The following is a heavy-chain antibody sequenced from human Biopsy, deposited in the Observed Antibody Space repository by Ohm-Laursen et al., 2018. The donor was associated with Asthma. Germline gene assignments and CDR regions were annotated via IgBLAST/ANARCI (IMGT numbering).Heavy chain of an antibody. D-gene: IGHD3-22*01. CDR3: ARDPAGYYYFDY. CDR1: GFTFSTYG. CDR2: IWYDGSNK. J-gene: IGHJ4*02. Sequence: SLRLSCSASGFTFSTYGMHWVRQAPGKGLEWVAVIWYDGSNKYYADSVKGRFTISRDNSKNTLYLQMNSLRAEDTAVYYCARDPAGYYYFDYWGQGTLVTVSS. V-gene: IGHV3-33*08.